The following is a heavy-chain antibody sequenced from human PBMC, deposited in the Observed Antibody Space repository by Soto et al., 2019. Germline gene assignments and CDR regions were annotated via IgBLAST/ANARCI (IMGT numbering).Heavy chain of an antibody. V-gene: IGHV3-9*01. CDR2: ISWNSGSI. CDR3: AKDMGFLEWSYYYMDV. Sequence: GGSLRLTCAASGFTFDDYAMHWVRQAPGKGLEWVSGISWNSGSIGYADSVKGRFTISRDNAKNSLYLQMNSLRAEDTALYYCAKDMGFLEWSYYYMDVWGKGTTVTVSS. D-gene: IGHD3-3*01. CDR1: GFTFDDYA. J-gene: IGHJ6*03.